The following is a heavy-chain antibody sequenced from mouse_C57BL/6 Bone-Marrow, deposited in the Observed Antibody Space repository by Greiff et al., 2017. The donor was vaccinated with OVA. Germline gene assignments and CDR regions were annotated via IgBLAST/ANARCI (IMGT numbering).Heavy chain of an antibody. CDR2: INPGSGGT. J-gene: IGHJ1*03. V-gene: IGHV1-54*01. D-gene: IGHD1-1*01. CDR1: GYAFTNYL. CDR3: ARRPHYYGSSYWYFDV. Sequence: QVQLQQSGAELVRPGTSVKVSCKASGYAFTNYLIEWVKQRPGQGLEWIGVINPGSGGTNYNEKFKGKATLTADKSSSTAYMQLSSLTSEDSAVYCCARRPHYYGSSYWYFDVWGTGTTVTVSS.